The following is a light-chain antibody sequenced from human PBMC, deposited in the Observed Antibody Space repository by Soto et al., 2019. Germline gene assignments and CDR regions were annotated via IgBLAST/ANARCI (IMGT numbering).Light chain of an antibody. Sequence: AIRMTQSPSSLSASTGDRVTITCRASQDISSYFAWYQQKPGKAPKLLIYAASTLQSGVPSRFSGSGSGTDFTLTISCLQSEDFATYYCHQYYTYPFTFGPGTKVDIK. CDR3: HQYYTYPFT. CDR2: AAS. V-gene: IGKV1-8*01. J-gene: IGKJ3*01. CDR1: QDISSY.